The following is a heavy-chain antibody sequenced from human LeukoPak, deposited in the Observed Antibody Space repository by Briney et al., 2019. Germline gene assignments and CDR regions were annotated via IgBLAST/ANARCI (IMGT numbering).Heavy chain of an antibody. Sequence: GGSLRLSCAASGFTFSSYAMSWVRQAPGKGLEWVSAISGSGGSTYYADSVKGRFTISRDNSKNTLYLQMNSLRAEDTAVYYCAKDLVGYCSSTSCSYYAFDIWGQGTMVTVSS. CDR3: AKDLVGYCSSTSCSYYAFDI. D-gene: IGHD2-2*01. CDR2: ISGSGGST. J-gene: IGHJ3*02. CDR1: GFTFSSYA. V-gene: IGHV3-23*01.